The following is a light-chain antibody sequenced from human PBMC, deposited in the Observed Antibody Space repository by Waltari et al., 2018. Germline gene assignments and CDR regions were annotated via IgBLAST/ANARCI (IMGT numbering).Light chain of an antibody. V-gene: IGKV1-5*03. CDR3: QQYNPSSPWT. J-gene: IGKJ1*01. Sequence: DIHMTQSPSTLSASVGDRVTITCRATQSVSSWLAWYQQKPNKAPKLLIYKASTLETGVPSRFSGSGSGTEFSFTIDSLQPEDFATYYCQQYNPSSPWTFGQGTKV. CDR1: QSVSSW. CDR2: KAS.